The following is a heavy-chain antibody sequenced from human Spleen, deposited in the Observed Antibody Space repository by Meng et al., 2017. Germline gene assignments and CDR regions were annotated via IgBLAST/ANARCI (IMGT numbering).Heavy chain of an antibody. CDR2: ISAYNGNT. CDR1: GYTFTSYG. D-gene: IGHD3-22*01. V-gene: IGHV1-18*01. CDR3: ARDHETMIVVDLDY. Sequence: QGSLVQSGAEVKKPGGSVKVSCKASGYTFTSYGISWVRQAPGQGLEWMGWISAYNGNTNYAQKLQGRVTMTTDTSTSTAYMELRSLRSDDTAVYYCARDHETMIVVDLDYWGQGTLVTVSS. J-gene: IGHJ4*02.